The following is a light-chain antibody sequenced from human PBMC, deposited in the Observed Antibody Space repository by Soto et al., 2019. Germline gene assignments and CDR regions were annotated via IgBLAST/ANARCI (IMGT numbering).Light chain of an antibody. CDR3: PQYGYSFWT. CDR1: ESLLHINGYNY. Sequence: DIVITQTPLSLPVTPGEPSSISCIASESLLHINGYNYLDWYLQKPGQSPQLLIYLGSNRASGVPDRFSGSGSGADYTLTISRLEAEDSTGYCCPQYGYSFWTFGQG. J-gene: IGKJ1*01. CDR2: LGS. V-gene: IGKV2-28*01.